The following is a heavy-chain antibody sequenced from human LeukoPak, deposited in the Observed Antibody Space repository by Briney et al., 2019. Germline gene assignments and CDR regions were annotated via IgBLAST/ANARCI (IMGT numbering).Heavy chain of an antibody. CDR1: GFTFSSYV. CDR3: AKGYSGYDHFDY. V-gene: IGHV3-23*01. J-gene: IGHJ4*02. CDR2: ITASADST. Sequence: PGASLRLSCAASGFTFSSYVMSWVRQAPGKGLEWVSVITASADSTHYADSVKGRFTISRDNSKNTLYLQMNSLRAEDTAVYYCAKGYSGYDHFDYWGQGTLVTVSS. D-gene: IGHD5-12*01.